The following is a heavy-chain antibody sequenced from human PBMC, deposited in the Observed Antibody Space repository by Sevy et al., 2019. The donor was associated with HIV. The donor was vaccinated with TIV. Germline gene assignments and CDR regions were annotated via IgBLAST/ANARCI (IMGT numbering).Heavy chain of an antibody. J-gene: IGHJ6*02. V-gene: IGHV4-4*07. Sequence: SDTLSLTCTVSGGSISSYYWSWIRQPAGKGLEWIGRIYTSGSTNYNPSLKSRVTMSVDTSKNQFSLKLSSVTAADTAVYYCARDRVVVVINLYYYYGMDVWGQGTTVTVSS. D-gene: IGHD3-22*01. CDR3: ARDRVVVVINLYYYYGMDV. CDR2: IYTSGST. CDR1: GGSISSYY.